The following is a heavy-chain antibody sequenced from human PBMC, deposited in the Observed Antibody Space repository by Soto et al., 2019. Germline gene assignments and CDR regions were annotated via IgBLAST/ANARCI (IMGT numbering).Heavy chain of an antibody. J-gene: IGHJ4*02. CDR1: GGSINDGNYF. CDR3: SKILVGAPRLSDHDS. D-gene: IGHD3-10*01. CDR2: MYYSGGS. Sequence: PSETLSLTCTVSGGSINDGNYFWGWIRQPPGKGLEWIASMYYSGGSYYNPSLKSRVTISADTSKNQFSLKLRSVTAADTAVYYCSKILVGAPRLSDHDSWGQGTLVTVSS. V-gene: IGHV4-39*01.